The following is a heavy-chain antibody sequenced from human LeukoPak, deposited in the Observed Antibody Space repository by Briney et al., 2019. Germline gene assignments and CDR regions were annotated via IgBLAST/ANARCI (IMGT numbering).Heavy chain of an antibody. V-gene: IGHV3-7*01. CDR2: IKQDGRTA. D-gene: IGHD1-26*01. CDR1: GFTVSSNY. J-gene: IGHJ3*02. Sequence: GGSLRLSCAASGFTVSSNYMSWVRQAPGKGLEWVANIKQDGRTAYYVDSVKGRFTISRDNAKNSLYLQMNRLRVEDTAVYYCASDPPWENDAFDIWGQGTMVTVSS. CDR3: ASDPPWENDAFDI.